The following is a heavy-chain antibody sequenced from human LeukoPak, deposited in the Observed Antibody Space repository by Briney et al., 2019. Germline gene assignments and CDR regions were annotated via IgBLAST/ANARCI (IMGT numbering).Heavy chain of an antibody. V-gene: IGHV3-7*01. CDR3: ARAGRKSRGVDIVRKKETGYYYYMDV. Sequence: GGSLRLSCAASGFTFSSYWMSWVRQAPGKGLEWVANIKQDGSEKYYVDSVKGRFTISRDNAKNSLYLQMNSLRAEDTAVYYCARAGRKSRGVDIVRKKETGYYYYMDVWGKGTTVTVSS. CDR2: IKQDGSEK. J-gene: IGHJ6*03. D-gene: IGHD2-15*01. CDR1: GFTFSSYW.